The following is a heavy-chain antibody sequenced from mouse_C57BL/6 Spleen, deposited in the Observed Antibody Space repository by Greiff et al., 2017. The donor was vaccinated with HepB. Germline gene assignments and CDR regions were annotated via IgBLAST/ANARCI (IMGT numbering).Heavy chain of an antibody. CDR1: GYAFSSSW. J-gene: IGHJ3*01. V-gene: IGHV1-82*01. CDR3: ARAYGSSYPWFAY. D-gene: IGHD1-1*01. CDR2: IYPGDGDT. Sequence: VQLQQSGPELVKPGASVKISCKASGYAFSSSWMNWVKQRPGKGLEWIGRIYPGDGDTNYNGKFKGKATLTADKSSSTAYMQLSSLTSEDSAVYFCARAYGSSYPWFAYWGQGTLVTVSA.